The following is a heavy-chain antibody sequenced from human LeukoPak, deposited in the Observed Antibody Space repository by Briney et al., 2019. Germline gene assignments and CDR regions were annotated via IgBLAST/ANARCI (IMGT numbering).Heavy chain of an antibody. V-gene: IGHV3-30*18. CDR2: ISYDGSNK. Sequence: SCKASGYSVTTYYMHWVRQAPGKGLEGVAVISYDGSNKYYADSVKGRFTISRDNSKNTLYLQMNSLRAEDTAVYYRAKDGPPGYYDSSGYLNDWGQGTLVTVSS. CDR1: GYSVTTYY. CDR3: AKDGPPGYYDSSGYLND. D-gene: IGHD3-22*01. J-gene: IGHJ4*02.